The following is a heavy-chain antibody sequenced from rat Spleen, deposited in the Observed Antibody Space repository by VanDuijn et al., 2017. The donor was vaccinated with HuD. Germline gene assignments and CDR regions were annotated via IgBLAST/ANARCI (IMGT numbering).Heavy chain of an antibody. Sequence: EVQLVESDGGLVQPGRSLKLSCAASGFTFSDYYMAWVRQTPTKGLEWVASISPSGGTTYYRDSVKGRFTISRYNAKNTQYLQMDSLRSEDTATYYCARRAYYDGTLVYWYFDFWGPGTMVTVSS. CDR1: GFTFSDYY. J-gene: IGHJ1*01. D-gene: IGHD1-12*02. CDR3: ARRAYYDGTLVYWYFDF. V-gene: IGHV5S14*01. CDR2: ISPSGGTT.